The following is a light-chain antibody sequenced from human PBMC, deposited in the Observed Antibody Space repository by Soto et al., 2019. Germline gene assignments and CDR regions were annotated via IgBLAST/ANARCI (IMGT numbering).Light chain of an antibody. V-gene: IGKV3-20*01. CDR3: QQYGVSSPGT. Sequence: EIVLTQSPGTLSLPPGEGATVSCRASQSVSRGHLAWYQQKPGQAPRLLIYDASSRASGVPDRFSGSGSGTDFTLTISRLEPEDSAVYFCQQYGVSSPGTFGQGTKVHIK. J-gene: IGKJ1*01. CDR2: DAS. CDR1: QSVSRGH.